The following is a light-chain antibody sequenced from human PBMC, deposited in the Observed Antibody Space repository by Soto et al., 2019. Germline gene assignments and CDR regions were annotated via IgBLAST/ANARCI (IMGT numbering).Light chain of an antibody. V-gene: IGKV3-15*01. CDR2: AAS. CDR3: QQYNNWPLT. Sequence: ELVMTQSPATLSVSPGERATLSCRAGQSVSSGLAWYQQKPGQTPRLLIYAASTRATGIPARFSGSGSGTEFTLTISSLQSEDFAVYYCQQYNNWPLTFGGGTKVEIK. CDR1: QSVSSG. J-gene: IGKJ4*01.